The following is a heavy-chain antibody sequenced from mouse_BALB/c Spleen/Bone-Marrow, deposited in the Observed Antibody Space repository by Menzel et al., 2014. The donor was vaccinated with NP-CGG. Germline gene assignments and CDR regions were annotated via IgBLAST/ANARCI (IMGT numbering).Heavy chain of an antibody. D-gene: IGHD2-3*01. CDR2: INPDSSTI. V-gene: IGHV4-1*02. J-gene: IGHJ3*01. CDR1: GFDFSGFW. Sequence: VESGGSLKLSCAASGFDFSGFWMGWVRQAPGKGLEWIGEINPDSSTINYTPSLKDRFIISRDNAKNTLYLQMSKVRSEDTALYYCARLGYYGGFAYWGQGTLVTVSA. CDR3: ARLGYYGGFAY.